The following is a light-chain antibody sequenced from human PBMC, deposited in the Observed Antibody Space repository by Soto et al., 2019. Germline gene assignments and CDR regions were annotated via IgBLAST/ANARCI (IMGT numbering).Light chain of an antibody. Sequence: AIRMTQSPSSFSASTGDRVTITCRASQGISSYLAWYQQKPGKAPKLLIYAASTLQSGVPSRFSGSGSGTDFTLTFSCLQSEDFATYYCPQYDSYPHTFGQGTKVEIK. J-gene: IGKJ1*01. CDR2: AAS. V-gene: IGKV1-8*01. CDR1: QGISSY. CDR3: PQYDSYPHT.